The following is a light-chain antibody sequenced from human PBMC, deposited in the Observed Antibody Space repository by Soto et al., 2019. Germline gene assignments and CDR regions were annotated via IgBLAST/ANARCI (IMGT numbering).Light chain of an antibody. V-gene: IGLV1-40*01. CDR1: SSNVGADYD. CDR3: SSYSSSSTFYV. J-gene: IGLJ1*01. CDR2: DNT. Sequence: QSVLTQPPSVSGAPGQRVTISCTGSSSNVGADYDVHWYQQLPGAAPKLLISDNTNRPSGVPDRFSGSRSGTSASLAITGLQAEDEADYFCSSYSSSSTFYVFGAGTKLTVL.